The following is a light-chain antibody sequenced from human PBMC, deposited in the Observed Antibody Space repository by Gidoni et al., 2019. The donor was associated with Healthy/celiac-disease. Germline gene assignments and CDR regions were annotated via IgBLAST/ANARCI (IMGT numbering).Light chain of an antibody. CDR2: GAS. Sequence: EIVLTQSPGTLSLSPGERATLSCRASQSVSSSYLAWYQQKPGQAPRLLIYGASRRATGIPDRFSGSGCGKDFTLTISRLEPEDFAVYYCQQYGSSPRTFGQGTKVEIK. CDR3: QQYGSSPRT. J-gene: IGKJ1*01. CDR1: QSVSSSY. V-gene: IGKV3-20*01.